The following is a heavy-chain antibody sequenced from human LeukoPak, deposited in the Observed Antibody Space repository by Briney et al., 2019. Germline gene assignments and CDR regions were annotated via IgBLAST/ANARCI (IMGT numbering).Heavy chain of an antibody. CDR1: GFTFSSYS. V-gene: IGHV3-7*01. CDR3: ARDRTGPRLWWWGYYMDV. Sequence: PGGSLRLSCAAPGFTFSSYSMNWVRQAPGKGLEWVANIKQDGSEKYYVDSVKGRFTISRDNAKNSLYLQMNSLRAEDTAVYYCARDRTGPRLWWWGYYMDVWGKGTTVTISS. D-gene: IGHD2-21*01. CDR2: IKQDGSEK. J-gene: IGHJ6*03.